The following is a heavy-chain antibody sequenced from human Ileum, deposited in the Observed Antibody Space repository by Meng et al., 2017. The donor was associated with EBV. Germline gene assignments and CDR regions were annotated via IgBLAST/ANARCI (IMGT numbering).Heavy chain of an antibody. CDR1: GGSISSYY. V-gene: IGHV4-59*08. J-gene: IGHJ4*02. D-gene: IGHD2-15*01. Sequence: VQLPGAGPGLVKPSETLSLTCTVSGGSISSYYWSWIRQPPGKGLEWIGYIYYSGSTNYNPPLKSRVTISVDTSKNQFSLNLSSVTAADTVVYYCARGGWSLDYWGQGTLVTVSS. CDR2: IYYSGST. CDR3: ARGGWSLDY.